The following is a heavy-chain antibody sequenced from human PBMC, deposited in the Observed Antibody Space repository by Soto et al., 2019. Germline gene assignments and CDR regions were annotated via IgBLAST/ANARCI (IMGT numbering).Heavy chain of an antibody. CDR2: ISYDGSNK. J-gene: IGHJ4*02. CDR1: GFTFSSYG. D-gene: IGHD3-10*01. CDR3: VKLVYGSGSYHY. V-gene: IGHV3-30*18. Sequence: PGGSLRRSCAASGFTFSSYGMHWVRQAPGEGLEWVGVISYDGSNKYYADSVKGRFTISRDNSKNTLYLQVSSLRAEDTAVYYCVKLVYGSGSYHYWGQGTLVTLSS.